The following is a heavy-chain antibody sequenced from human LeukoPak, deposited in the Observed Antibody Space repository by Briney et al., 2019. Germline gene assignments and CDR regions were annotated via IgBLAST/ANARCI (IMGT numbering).Heavy chain of an antibody. V-gene: IGHV3-30*02. D-gene: IGHD6-19*01. CDR3: AKAVAGTFDY. CDR2: IRYDGSNK. Sequence: GGSLRLSCAASGFTFRSYAMTWVRQAPGKGLGWVAFIRYDGSNKYYADSVKGRFTISRDNSKNTLYLQMNSLRAEDTAVYYCAKAVAGTFDYWGQGTLVTVSS. J-gene: IGHJ4*02. CDR1: GFTFRSYA.